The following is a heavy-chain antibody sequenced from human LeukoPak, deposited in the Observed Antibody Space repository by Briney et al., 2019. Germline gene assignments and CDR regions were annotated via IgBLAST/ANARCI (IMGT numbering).Heavy chain of an antibody. CDR3: ARGRWLNLPEFDY. D-gene: IGHD5-24*01. J-gene: IGHJ4*02. CDR2: IIPIFGTA. V-gene: IGHV1-69*13. Sequence: SVTVSCKASGGTFSSYAISWVRQAPGQELEWMGGIIPIFGTANYAQKFQGRVTITADESTSTAYMELSRLRSEDTAVYYCARGRWLNLPEFDYWGQGTLVTVSS. CDR1: GGTFSSYA.